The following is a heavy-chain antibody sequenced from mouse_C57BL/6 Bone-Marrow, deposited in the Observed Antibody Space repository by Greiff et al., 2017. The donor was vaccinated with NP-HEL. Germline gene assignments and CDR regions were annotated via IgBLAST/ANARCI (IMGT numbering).Heavy chain of an antibody. V-gene: IGHV1-64*01. CDR2: IHPNSGST. CDR3: ARRQLSAWFAY. CDR1: GYTFTSYW. J-gene: IGHJ3*01. D-gene: IGHD3-2*02. Sequence: QVQLQQPGAELVKPGASVKLSCKASGYTFTSYWMHWVKQRPGQGLEWIGMIHPNSGSTNYNEKFKSKATLTVDKSASTAYMQISSLTSEDSAVYYCARRQLSAWFAYWGQGTLVTVSA.